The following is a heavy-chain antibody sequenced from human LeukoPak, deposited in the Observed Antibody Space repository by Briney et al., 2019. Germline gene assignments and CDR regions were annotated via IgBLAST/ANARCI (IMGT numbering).Heavy chain of an antibody. V-gene: IGHV1-18*01. Sequence: ASVTVSCKTSGYTFSSYGIPWVRQAPGQGLEWMGWISAYGHTKLARNLQARVTVAIDTSTTTAYMELRSLSSDDTAVYFCARETASGYLGFDFWGQGTLVTVSS. CDR3: ARETASGYLGFDF. CDR1: GYTFSSYG. D-gene: IGHD3-3*01. CDR2: ISAYGHT. J-gene: IGHJ4*02.